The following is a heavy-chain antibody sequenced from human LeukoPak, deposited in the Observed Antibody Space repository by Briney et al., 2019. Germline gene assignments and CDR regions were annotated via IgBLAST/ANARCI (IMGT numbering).Heavy chain of an antibody. CDR3: AREGFFDSSGYYYNWWFDP. D-gene: IGHD3-22*01. CDR1: SGSISSYY. Sequence: TSETLSLTCTVSSGSISSYYWSWIRQSAAKGLEWIGHIFTSGSTNYNPSLKSRVTMSVDTSKNRFSLKLSSVTAADTAVYYCAREGFFDSSGYYYNWWFDPWGQGTLVTVSS. J-gene: IGHJ5*02. CDR2: IFTSGST. V-gene: IGHV4-4*07.